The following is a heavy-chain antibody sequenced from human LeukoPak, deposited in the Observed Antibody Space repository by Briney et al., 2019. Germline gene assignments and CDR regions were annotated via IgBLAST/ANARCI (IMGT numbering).Heavy chain of an antibody. CDR3: AREVRHHEILWFGELPKELDY. Sequence: ASVKVSCKASGYTFTGYYMHWVRQAPGQGLEWMGWINPNSGGTNYAQKLQGRVTMTTDTSTSTAYMELRSLRSDDTAVYYCAREVRHHEILWFGELPKELDYWGQGTLVTVSS. V-gene: IGHV1-2*02. CDR1: GYTFTGYY. J-gene: IGHJ4*02. D-gene: IGHD3-10*01. CDR2: INPNSGGT.